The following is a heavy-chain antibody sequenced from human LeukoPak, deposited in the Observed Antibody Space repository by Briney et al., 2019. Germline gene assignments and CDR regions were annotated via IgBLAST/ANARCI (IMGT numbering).Heavy chain of an antibody. V-gene: IGHV4-59*12. CDR2: INYSGST. D-gene: IGHD3-16*01. CDR3: ARDFRLAGQTGFFDY. Sequence: PSETLSLTCTVSGGSISSYYWSWIRQPPGKGLEWIGYINYSGSTNYNPSLKSRVTISVDTSKNQFSLKLSSVTAADTAVYYCARDFRLAGQTGFFDYWGQGTLVTVSS. CDR1: GGSISSYY. J-gene: IGHJ4*02.